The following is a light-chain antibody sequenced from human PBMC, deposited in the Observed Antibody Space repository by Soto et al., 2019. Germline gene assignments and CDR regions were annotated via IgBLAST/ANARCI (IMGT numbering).Light chain of an antibody. V-gene: IGLV2-8*01. J-gene: IGLJ1*01. Sequence: QSVMAQPPSASGSPGQSVTISCTGTSSDVGGYNYVSWYQQHPGKATKLMIYEVSKRPSGVPDRFSGSKSGNTASLTVSGLQAEDEADYYCSSYPGRKGVFGTGTKVTVL. CDR1: SSDVGGYNY. CDR2: EVS. CDR3: SSYPGRKGV.